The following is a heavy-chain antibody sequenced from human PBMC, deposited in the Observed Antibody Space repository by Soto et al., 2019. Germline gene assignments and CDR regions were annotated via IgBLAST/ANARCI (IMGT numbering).Heavy chain of an antibody. D-gene: IGHD3-16*01. CDR1: GFTFSSYW. CDR2: IKQDGSEK. V-gene: IGHV3-7*01. CDR3: ARGGWADYYYYYYMDV. Sequence: GGSLRLSCAASGFTFSSYWMSWVRQAPGKGLEWVANIKQDGSEKYYVDSVKGRFTISRDNAKNSLYLQMDSLRAEDTAVYYCARGGWADYYYYYYMDVWGKGTTVTVSS. J-gene: IGHJ6*03.